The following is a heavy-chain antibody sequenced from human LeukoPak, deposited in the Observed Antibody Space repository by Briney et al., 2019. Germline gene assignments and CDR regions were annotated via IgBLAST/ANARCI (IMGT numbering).Heavy chain of an antibody. D-gene: IGHD3-10*01. CDR1: VDSISRGGYY. V-gene: IGHV4-31*03. Sequence: PSETLSLTCTVSVDSISRGGYYWNWIRQHPVKGLEWIGSIYYSGSPHSNPSLKSRLTISIDTSKNQFYLKLNSVTAADTALYYCARVRGINNWFDPWGQGTLVTVSS. CDR3: ARVRGINNWFDP. CDR2: IYYSGSP. J-gene: IGHJ5*02.